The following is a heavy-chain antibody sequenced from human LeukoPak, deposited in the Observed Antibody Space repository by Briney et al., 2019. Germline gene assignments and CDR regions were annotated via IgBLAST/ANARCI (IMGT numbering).Heavy chain of an antibody. CDR3: AKGSGSWGAFDI. CDR2: IRYDGTNK. J-gene: IGHJ3*02. V-gene: IGHV3-30*02. CDR1: GVTFSSCG. D-gene: IGHD1-26*01. Sequence: PGGSLRLSCAASGVTFSSCGMHWVRQAPGKGLEWVAFIRYDGTNKYYADSVKRRFTISRDNSKNTLSLQMNSLRTEDTAVYYCAKGSGSWGAFDIWGQGTMVTVSS.